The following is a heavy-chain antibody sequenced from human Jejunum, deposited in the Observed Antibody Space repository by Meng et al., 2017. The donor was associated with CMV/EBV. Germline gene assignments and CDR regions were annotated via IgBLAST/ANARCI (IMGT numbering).Heavy chain of an antibody. V-gene: IGHV3-7*01. CDR1: GFLVSSNS. CDR2: IKGDGSEK. D-gene: IGHD5-12*01. Sequence: ASGFLVSSNSMTWVRQAPGKGLEWVANIKGDGSEKYYVDSVKGRFTISRDNAKNSLYLEMNSLRVEDTAVYYCARMGYGFEFFDIWGQGTRVTVSS. J-gene: IGHJ3*02. CDR3: ARMGYGFEFFDI.